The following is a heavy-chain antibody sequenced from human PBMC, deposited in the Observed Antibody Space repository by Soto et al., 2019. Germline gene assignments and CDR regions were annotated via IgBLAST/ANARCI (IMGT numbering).Heavy chain of an antibody. D-gene: IGHD3-22*01. CDR1: GYKFSSYG. CDR3: ARDRLRGYDNSGFYS. J-gene: IGHJ4*02. CDR2: INTDNGNR. Sequence: GASVKVSCKASGYKFSSYGINWVRQAPGQGLEWMGWINTDNGNRNYAQKFEDRVAMTTATSTNTVYMELRSLKADDTAIYYCARDRLRGYDNSGFYSWGQGTLVTVSS. V-gene: IGHV1-18*01.